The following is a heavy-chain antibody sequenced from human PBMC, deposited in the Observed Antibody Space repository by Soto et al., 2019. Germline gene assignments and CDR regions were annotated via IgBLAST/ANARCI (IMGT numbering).Heavy chain of an antibody. CDR1: GGTFSSYA. CDR2: IIPIFGTA. V-gene: IGHV1-69*06. Sequence: QVQLVQSGAEVKKPGSSVKVSCKASGGTFSSYAISWVRQAPGQGLEWMGGIIPIFGTASYAQKCQGRVTITADKSTSTAYMELSSLRSEDTDVYYCARERRFTMVLQGGGWFDPWGQGTLVTVSS. D-gene: IGHD3-10*01. CDR3: ARERRFTMVLQGGGWFDP. J-gene: IGHJ5*02.